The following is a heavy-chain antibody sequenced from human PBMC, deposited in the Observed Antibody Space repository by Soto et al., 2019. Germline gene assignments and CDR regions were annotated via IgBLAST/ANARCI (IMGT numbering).Heavy chain of an antibody. D-gene: IGHD3-10*01. J-gene: IGHJ4*02. CDR3: ARDSSASATSYSFDY. CDR2: INPSGGGT. V-gene: IGHV1-46*01. CDR1: GYKFINHY. Sequence: GASVKVSCKASGYKFINHYIHWVRQAPGVGLEWMGIINPSGGGTDYAQKFQGRVTMTTDTYASTVHMELSSLRSEDTAVYFCARDSSASATSYSFDYWGQGTLVTVSS.